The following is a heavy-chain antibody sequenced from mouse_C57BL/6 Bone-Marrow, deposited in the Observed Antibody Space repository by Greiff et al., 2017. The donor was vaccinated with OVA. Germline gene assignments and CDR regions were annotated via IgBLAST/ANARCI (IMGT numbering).Heavy chain of an antibody. CDR3: AREVPAMDY. CDR1: GYTFTSYW. CDR2: IDPSDSYT. D-gene: IGHD2-14*01. Sequence: VQLKQPGAELVRPGTSVKLSCKASGYTFTSYWMHWVKQRPGQGLEWIGVIDPSDSYTNYNQKFKGKATLTVDTSSSTAYMQLSSLTSEDSAVYYCAREVPAMDYWGQGTSVTVSS. V-gene: IGHV1-59*01. J-gene: IGHJ4*01.